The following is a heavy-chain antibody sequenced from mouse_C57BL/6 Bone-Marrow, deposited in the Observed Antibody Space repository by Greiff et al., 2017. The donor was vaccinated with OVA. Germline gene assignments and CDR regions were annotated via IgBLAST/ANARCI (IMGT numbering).Heavy chain of an antibody. CDR2: INPGSGGT. D-gene: IGHD2-3*01. J-gene: IGHJ2*01. CDR1: GYAFTNYL. Sequence: QVQLKQSGAELVRPGTSVKVSCKASGYAFTNYLIEWVKQRPGQGLEWIGVINPGSGGTNYNEKFKGKATLTADKSSSTAYMQLSSLTSEDSAVYFCARRGWLLLDYWGQGTTLTVSS. V-gene: IGHV1-54*01. CDR3: ARRGWLLLDY.